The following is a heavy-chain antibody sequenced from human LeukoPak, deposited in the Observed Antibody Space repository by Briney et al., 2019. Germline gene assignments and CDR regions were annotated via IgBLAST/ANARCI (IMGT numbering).Heavy chain of an antibody. CDR1: GFTSSSYA. CDR2: ISYDGSNK. J-gene: IGHJ4*02. CDR3: ARGPGSAMVYNY. D-gene: IGHD5-18*01. V-gene: IGHV3-30*04. Sequence: GGSLRLSCAASGFTSSSYAMHWVRQAPGKGLEWVAVISYDGSNKYYADSVKGRFTISRDNSKNTLYLQMNSLRAEDTAVYYCARGPGSAMVYNYWGQGTLVTVSS.